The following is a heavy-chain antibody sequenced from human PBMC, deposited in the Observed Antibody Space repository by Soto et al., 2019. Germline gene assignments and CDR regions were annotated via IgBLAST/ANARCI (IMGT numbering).Heavy chain of an antibody. J-gene: IGHJ6*02. D-gene: IGHD3-10*01. CDR1: GGSLRSYY. CDR2: TNYSGGT. CDR3: ARQGFGELHGLVDV. Sequence: QVQLQESGPRLVKPSETLSLTCTVSGGSLRSYYCIWFRQPPGKGLEWVGYTNYSGGTFYNPSLKSRVTMSVDTSNNQYSLMVNSVTATDTAVYYCARQGFGELHGLVDVWGQGTTVTVSS. V-gene: IGHV4-59*08.